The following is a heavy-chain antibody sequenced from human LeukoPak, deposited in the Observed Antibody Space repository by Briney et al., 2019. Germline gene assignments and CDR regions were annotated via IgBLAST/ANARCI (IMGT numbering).Heavy chain of an antibody. Sequence: PGGSLRLSCAASGFTFSNYAMHWVRQAPGKGLEWVAAIWYDGSHQYYADSVKGRFTISRDNSKNALYLQMNSLRAEDTALYYCAKQQLEYSTPPSEWGQGTLVTVSS. CDR1: GFTFSNYA. D-gene: IGHD6-13*01. J-gene: IGHJ1*01. V-gene: IGHV3-33*06. CDR3: AKQQLEYSTPPSE. CDR2: IWYDGSHQ.